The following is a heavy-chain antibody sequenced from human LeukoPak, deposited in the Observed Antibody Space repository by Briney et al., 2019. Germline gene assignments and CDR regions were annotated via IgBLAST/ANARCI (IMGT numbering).Heavy chain of an antibody. D-gene: IGHD1-26*01. V-gene: IGHV1-2*02. CDR3: ARVRSGSYYDYFDY. CDR1: GYTFTGYN. J-gene: IGHJ4*02. CDR2: IYPNSGGT. Sequence: ASVKVSCKASGYTFTGYNMHWVRQAPGQGLEWMGWIYPNSGGTNYAQKLQGRVTMTTDTSTSTAYMELRSLRSDDTAVYYCARVRSGSYYDYFDYWGQGTLVTVSS.